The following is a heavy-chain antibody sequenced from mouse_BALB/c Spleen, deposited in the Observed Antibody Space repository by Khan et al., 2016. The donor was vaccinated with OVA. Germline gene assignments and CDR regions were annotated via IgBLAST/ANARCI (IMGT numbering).Heavy chain of an antibody. J-gene: IGHJ3*01. V-gene: IGHV5-6*01. D-gene: IGHD1-1*01. CDR1: GFTFSTYS. CDR3: ASHLAGSFAY. CDR2: ISIGGDYT. Sequence: EVELVESGGDLVKPGGSLKLSCAASGFTFSTYSMSWVRQTPDKRLEWVASISIGGDYTYYPDIVKGRFTISRDIAKNTLYLQMSSLKSEETAMYYCASHLAGSFAYWGEGTLVTVSA.